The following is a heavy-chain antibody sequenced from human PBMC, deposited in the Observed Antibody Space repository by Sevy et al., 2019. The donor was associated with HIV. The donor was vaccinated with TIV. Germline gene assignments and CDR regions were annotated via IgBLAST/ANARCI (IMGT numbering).Heavy chain of an antibody. D-gene: IGHD4-17*01. Sequence: SGPTLVNPTQTLTLTCTFSGFSLSTSGVGVGWIRQPPGKALEWLALIYWDDNKPYSLSLRSRLTITKDTSKNQVVHTLTNMDPVDTATYYCAHSLYGDYIGGYFDYWGQGTLVTVSS. CDR2: IYWDDNK. J-gene: IGHJ4*02. CDR3: AHSLYGDYIGGYFDY. CDR1: GFSLSTSGVG. V-gene: IGHV2-5*02.